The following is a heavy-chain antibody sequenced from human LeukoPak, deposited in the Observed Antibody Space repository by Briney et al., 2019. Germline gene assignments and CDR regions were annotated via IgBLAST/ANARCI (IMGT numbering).Heavy chain of an antibody. CDR2: IYPGDSDT. CDR1: GYSFTSYW. Sequence: GESLKISCKGSGYSFTSYWIGWVRQMPGKGLEWMGIIYPGDSDTRYSPSFQGQVTISADKSISTAYLQWSSLKASDTAMYYCASRLYYDSSGYILDAFDIWGQGTMVTVSS. J-gene: IGHJ3*02. V-gene: IGHV5-51*01. D-gene: IGHD3-22*01. CDR3: ASRLYYDSSGYILDAFDI.